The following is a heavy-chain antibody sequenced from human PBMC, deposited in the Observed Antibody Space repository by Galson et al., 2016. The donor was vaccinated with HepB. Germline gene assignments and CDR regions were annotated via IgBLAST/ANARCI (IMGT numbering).Heavy chain of an antibody. V-gene: IGHV3-30-3*01. Sequence: SLRLSCAASGSTFSSSAFHWLRQAPGKGLEWVALISSHGRDIFYAVSVKGRFSISRDNSQNMLFLQMNSLKPEDTAVYYCARDGASSPAQFYWYFDLWGRGTLVTVSS. CDR1: GSTFSSSA. CDR2: ISSHGRDI. CDR3: ARDGASSPAQFYWYFDL. J-gene: IGHJ2*01. D-gene: IGHD2-2*01.